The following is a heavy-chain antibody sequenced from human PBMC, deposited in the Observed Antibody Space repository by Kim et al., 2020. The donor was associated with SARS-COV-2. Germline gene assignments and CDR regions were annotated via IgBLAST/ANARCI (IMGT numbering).Heavy chain of an antibody. D-gene: IGHD2-21*01. V-gene: IGHV4-59*01. Sequence: NPSLKRRVTISVDTSKNQFSLKLSSVTAADTAVYYCARECGGDCYFAFDIWGQGTMVTVSS. CDR3: ARECGGDCYFAFDI. J-gene: IGHJ3*02.